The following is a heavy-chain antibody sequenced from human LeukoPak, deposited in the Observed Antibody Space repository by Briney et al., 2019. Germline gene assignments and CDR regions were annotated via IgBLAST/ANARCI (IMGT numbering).Heavy chain of an antibody. J-gene: IGHJ3*02. CDR1: GYTFFNYG. CDR2: ISAYTGST. D-gene: IGHD1-26*01. Sequence: ASVKVSCKASGYTFFNYGLTCVRQAPGQGFQWMGWISAYTGSTNYAQKFQGRVAMPTDPSTSTAYMELRSLTSNDTAVYYCARTVGATGALDIWGQGKMVIVSS. V-gene: IGHV1-18*01. CDR3: ARTVGATGALDI.